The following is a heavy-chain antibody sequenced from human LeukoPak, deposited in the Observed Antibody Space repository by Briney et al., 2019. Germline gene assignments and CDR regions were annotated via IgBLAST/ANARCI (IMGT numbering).Heavy chain of an antibody. V-gene: IGHV3-74*01. CDR1: GFTLRSHW. D-gene: IGHD1-7*01. CDR3: ARDEGNWNYGS. CDR2: INTDGSST. Sequence: GGSLRLSCAASGFTLRSHWMHWVRQPPGKGLVWVSRINTDGSSTSYADSVKGRFTISRDNAKNTLYLQMNSLRAEDTAVYYCARDEGNWNYGSWGQATLVTVSS. J-gene: IGHJ4*02.